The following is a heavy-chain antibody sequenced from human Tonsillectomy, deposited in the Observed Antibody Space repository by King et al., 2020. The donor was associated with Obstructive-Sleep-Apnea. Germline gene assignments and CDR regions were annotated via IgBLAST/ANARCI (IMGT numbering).Heavy chain of an antibody. V-gene: IGHV4-30-4*01. CDR1: GGSISSGDYY. CDR2: IYYSGST. J-gene: IGHJ5*02. D-gene: IGHD3-10*01. Sequence: VQLQESGPGLVKPSQTLSLTCTVSGGSISSGDYYWSWIRQPPGKGLEWIGYIYYSGSTYYNPSLKSRVTISVDTSKNQFSLKLSSVTAADTAVYYCARGGVTMVRGLSKDSWFDPWGQGTLVTVSS. CDR3: ARGGVTMVRGLSKDSWFDP.